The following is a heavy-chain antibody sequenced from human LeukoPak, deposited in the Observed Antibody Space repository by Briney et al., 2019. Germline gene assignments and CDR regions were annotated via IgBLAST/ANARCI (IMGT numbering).Heavy chain of an antibody. CDR1: GFTFSSYA. Sequence: GGSLRLSCAASGFTFSSYAMSWVRQAPGKGLEWVSAISGRGANTYYTDSVEGRFTISRDNSKNTLFLQLSSLRAEDTAVYYCAKCRTEPGMCYFDYWGQGALVTVSS. J-gene: IGHJ4*02. CDR3: AKCRTEPGMCYFDY. CDR2: ISGRGANT. V-gene: IGHV3-23*01. D-gene: IGHD1-1*01.